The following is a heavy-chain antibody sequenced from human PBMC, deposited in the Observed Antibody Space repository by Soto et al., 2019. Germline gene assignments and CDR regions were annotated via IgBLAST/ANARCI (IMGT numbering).Heavy chain of an antibody. CDR3: AKGSNRNYDILTGLDY. V-gene: IGHV3-23*01. CDR1: GFTFSSYA. D-gene: IGHD3-9*01. CDR2: ISGSGGST. J-gene: IGHJ4*02. Sequence: HPGGSLRLSCAASGFTFSSYAMSWVRQAPGKGLEWVSAISGSGGSTYYADSVKGRFTISRDNSKNTLYLQMNSLRAEDTAVYYCAKGSNRNYDILTGLDYWGQGTLVTVSS.